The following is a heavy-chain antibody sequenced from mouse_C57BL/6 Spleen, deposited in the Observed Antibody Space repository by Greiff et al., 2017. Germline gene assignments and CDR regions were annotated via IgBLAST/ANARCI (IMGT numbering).Heavy chain of an antibody. CDR3: ARREGTGYWYFDV. CDR1: GYTFTSYW. CDR2: IDPSDSET. V-gene: IGHV1-52*01. J-gene: IGHJ1*03. D-gene: IGHD3-3*01. Sequence: VQLQQPGAELVRPGSSVKLSCKASGYTFTSYWMHWVKQRPIQGLEWIGNIDPSDSETHYNQKFKDKATLTVDKSSSTAYMQLSSLTSEDSAVYYCARREGTGYWYFDVWGTGTTVTVSS.